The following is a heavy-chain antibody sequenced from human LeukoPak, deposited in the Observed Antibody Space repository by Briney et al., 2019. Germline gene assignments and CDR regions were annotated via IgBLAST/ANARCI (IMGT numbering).Heavy chain of an antibody. J-gene: IGHJ6*02. V-gene: IGHV3-33*01. CDR3: ARDFLSSWYDSVIYYYYYGMDV. CDR2: IWYDGSNK. D-gene: IGHD6-13*01. Sequence: PGGSLRLSCAASGFTFSSYGMHWVRQAPGKGLEWVAVIWYDGSNKYYADSVKGRFTISRDNSKNTLYLQMNSLRAEDTAVYHCARDFLSSWYDSVIYYYYYGMDVWGQGTTVTVSS. CDR1: GFTFSSYG.